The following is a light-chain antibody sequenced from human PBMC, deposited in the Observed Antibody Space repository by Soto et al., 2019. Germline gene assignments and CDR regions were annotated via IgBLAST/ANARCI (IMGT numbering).Light chain of an antibody. CDR2: GAS. J-gene: IGKJ2*01. CDR1: QTINNY. Sequence: DIQMTQSPSSLSASVGDRVTITCRTSQTINNYLNWYRQKPGKVPEVLIYGASSLQRGVSSRFTGSASRTYFTLTISSLQPEDVATYYCQQVYDFPHTFGQGTKVEV. V-gene: IGKV1-39*01. CDR3: QQVYDFPHT.